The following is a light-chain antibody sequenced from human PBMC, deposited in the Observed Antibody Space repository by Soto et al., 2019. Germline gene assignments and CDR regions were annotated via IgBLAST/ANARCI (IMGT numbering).Light chain of an antibody. Sequence: ELVLTQSPDTLSLSPGERATLSCRASRSFSSSYLAWYQQRPGQAPRLLIYAASTRATGIPDRFSGSGSATDFTLTISRLEPEDSAVYYCHHYDSSPPYTFGQRNKVDIK. CDR3: HHYDSSPPYT. CDR2: AAS. J-gene: IGKJ2*01. CDR1: RSFSSSY. V-gene: IGKV3-20*01.